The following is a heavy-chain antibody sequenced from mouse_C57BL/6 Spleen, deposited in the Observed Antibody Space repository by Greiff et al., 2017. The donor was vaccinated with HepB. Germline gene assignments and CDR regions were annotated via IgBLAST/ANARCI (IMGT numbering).Heavy chain of an antibody. V-gene: IGHV14-4*01. CDR1: GFNIKDDY. CDR3: TTGTTVVQSYYFDY. D-gene: IGHD1-1*01. CDR2: IDPENGDT. J-gene: IGHJ2*01. Sequence: VQLKQSGAELVRPGASVKLSCTASGFNIKDDYMHWVKQRPEQGLEWIGWIDPENGDTEYASKFQGKATITADTSSNTAYLQLSSLTSEDTAVYYCTTGTTVVQSYYFDYWGQGTTLTVSS.